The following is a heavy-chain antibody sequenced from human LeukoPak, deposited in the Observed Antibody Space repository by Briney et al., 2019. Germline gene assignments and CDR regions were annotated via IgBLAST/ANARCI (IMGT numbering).Heavy chain of an antibody. J-gene: IGHJ4*02. CDR1: GGSFSGYY. CDR3: AVYYGSGSKFDY. D-gene: IGHD3-10*01. V-gene: IGHV4-34*01. Sequence: PSETLSLTCAAYGGSFSGYYWSWIRQPPGKGLEWIGEINHSGSTNYNPSLKSRVTISVDTSKNQFSLKLSSVTAADTAVYYCAVYYGSGSKFDYWGQGTLVTVSS. CDR2: INHSGST.